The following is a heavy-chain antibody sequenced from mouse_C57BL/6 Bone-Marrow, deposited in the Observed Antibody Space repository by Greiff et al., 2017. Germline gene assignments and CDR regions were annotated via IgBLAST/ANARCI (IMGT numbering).Heavy chain of an antibody. J-gene: IGHJ2*01. Sequence: EVMLVESGPELVKPGASVKMSCKASGYTFTDYYMHWVKQSHGKSLEWIGYIYPNNGGTGYNQKFKGKATLTVDKSSSTAYMELRSLTSEDSAVYYCARCYYYGSGVDYWGQGTTLTVSS. D-gene: IGHD1-1*01. CDR2: IYPNNGGT. CDR1: GYTFTDYY. CDR3: ARCYYYGSGVDY. V-gene: IGHV1-34*01.